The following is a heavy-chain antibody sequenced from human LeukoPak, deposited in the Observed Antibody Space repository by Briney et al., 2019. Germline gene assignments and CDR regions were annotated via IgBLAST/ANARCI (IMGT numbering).Heavy chain of an antibody. CDR1: GSTFSSYG. Sequence: GGSLRLSCAASGSTFSSYGMHWVRQAPGKGLEWVAFIRYDGSNKYYADSVKGRFTISRDNSKNTLYLQMNSLRAEDTAVYYCAKDVDTAMNGVDYWGQGTLVTVSS. V-gene: IGHV3-30*02. D-gene: IGHD5-18*01. CDR3: AKDVDTAMNGVDY. CDR2: IRYDGSNK. J-gene: IGHJ4*02.